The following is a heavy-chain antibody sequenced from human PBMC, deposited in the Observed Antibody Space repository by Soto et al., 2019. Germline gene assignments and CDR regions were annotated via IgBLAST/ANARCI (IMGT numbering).Heavy chain of an antibody. Sequence: PGGSLRLSCVASGFTFSNYAMHWVRQAPGKGLEWVAIVSYDGDNEYYADSVRGRFFISRDNSRNTLYLQTSSLRHEDTAVYYCAKDGGPADCNSPGCSAEHFDDWGRGTQVTVSS. V-gene: IGHV3-30*18. CDR3: AKDGGPADCNSPGCSAEHFDD. CDR2: VSYDGDNE. J-gene: IGHJ4*02. CDR1: GFTFSNYA. D-gene: IGHD2-2*01.